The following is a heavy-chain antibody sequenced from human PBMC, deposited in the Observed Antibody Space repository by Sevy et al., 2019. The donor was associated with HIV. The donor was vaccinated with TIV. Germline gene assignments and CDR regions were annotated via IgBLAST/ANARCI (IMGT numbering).Heavy chain of an antibody. CDR2: INPSGGST. CDR1: GYTFTSYY. D-gene: IGHD2-2*01. V-gene: IGHV1-46*01. CDR3: ARVHDPIVPAAGGFDAFDI. Sequence: ASVKVSCKASGYTFTSYYMHWVRQAPGQGLEWMGIINPSGGSTSYAQKFQGRVTMTRDTSTSTVYMELSSLRSEDTAVYYCARVHDPIVPAAGGFDAFDIWGQGTMVTVSS. J-gene: IGHJ3*02.